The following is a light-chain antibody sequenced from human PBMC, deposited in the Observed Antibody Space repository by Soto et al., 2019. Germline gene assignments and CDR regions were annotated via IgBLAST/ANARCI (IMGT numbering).Light chain of an antibody. CDR1: QSISSN. CDR2: RTS. Sequence: EIVMTQSPATLSVSPGEIATLSCRASQSISSNLAWYQQKPGQAPRLLMFRTSSRATGIPARFSGSGSGTDFTLTISSLEPEDFAVYYCQQRSNWPRTFGQGTKVDIK. J-gene: IGKJ1*01. CDR3: QQRSNWPRT. V-gene: IGKV3-11*01.